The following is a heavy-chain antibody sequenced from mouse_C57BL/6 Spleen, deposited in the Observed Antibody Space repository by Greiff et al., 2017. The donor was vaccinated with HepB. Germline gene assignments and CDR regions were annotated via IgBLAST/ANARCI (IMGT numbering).Heavy chain of an antibody. J-gene: IGHJ1*03. CDR2: IYPGSGST. CDR1: GYTFTSYW. CDR3: ARRYYSPWYFDV. V-gene: IGHV1-55*01. D-gene: IGHD2-12*01. Sequence: QVQLQQPGAELVKPGASVKMSCKASGYTFTSYWITWVKQRPGQGLEWIGDIYPGSGSTNYNEKFKSKATLTVDTSSSTAYMQLSSLTSEDSAVYYCARRYYSPWYFDVWGTGTTVTVSS.